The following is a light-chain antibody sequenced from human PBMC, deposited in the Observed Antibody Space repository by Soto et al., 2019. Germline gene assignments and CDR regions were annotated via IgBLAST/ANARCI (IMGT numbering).Light chain of an antibody. V-gene: IGLV2-14*01. CDR1: SSDVGGYNY. CDR3: SSSTSSSSPVV. J-gene: IGLJ2*01. CDR2: DVS. Sequence: QSALTQPASVSGSPGQSITISCTGTSSDVGGYNYVSWYQQHPGKAPKLMIYDVSNRPSGVSNRFSGSKSGNTASLTISGLHDEDEADYYCSSSTSSSSPVVFGGGTKLTVL.